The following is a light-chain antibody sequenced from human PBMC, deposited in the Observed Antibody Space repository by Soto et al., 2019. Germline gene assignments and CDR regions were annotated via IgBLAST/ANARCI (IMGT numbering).Light chain of an antibody. CDR2: AAS. Sequence: DIQLTQSPSFLSASVGDRVTITCRASQDISSYLAWYQQKPGKAPKLLIYAASTLQSGVPSRFSGSGSGTEFTLTISSLQPADFSAYYCQQLDSYPQATFGPGTKVDIK. V-gene: IGKV1-9*01. CDR1: QDISSY. CDR3: QQLDSYPQAT. J-gene: IGKJ3*01.